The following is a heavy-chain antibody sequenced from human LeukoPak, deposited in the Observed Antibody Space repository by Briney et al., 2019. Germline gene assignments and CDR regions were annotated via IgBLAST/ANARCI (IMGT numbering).Heavy chain of an antibody. CDR3: ARGSKDYYDSSGYYFWFDP. Sequence: PSETLSLTCAVYGRSFSGYYWSWIRQPPGKGLEWIGEINHSGSTNYNPSLKSRVTISVDTSKNQFSLKLSSVTAADTAVYYCARGSKDYYDSSGYYFWFDPWGQGTLVTVSS. CDR2: INHSGST. D-gene: IGHD3-22*01. V-gene: IGHV4-34*01. CDR1: GRSFSGYY. J-gene: IGHJ5*02.